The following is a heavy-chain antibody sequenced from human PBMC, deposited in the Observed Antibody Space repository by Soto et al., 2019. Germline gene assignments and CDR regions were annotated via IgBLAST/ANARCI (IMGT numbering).Heavy chain of an antibody. J-gene: IGHJ4*02. D-gene: IGHD2-15*01. CDR2: ISAYNGNT. CDR1: GYTFTSYG. CDR3: ARDLPGYCSGGSCYSFSGGQNAY. V-gene: IGHV1-18*01. Sequence: GASVKVSCKASGYTFTSYGISWVRQAPGQGLEWMGWISAYNGNTNYAQKLQGRVTMTTDTSTSTAYMELRSLRSDDTAVYYCARDLPGYCSGGSCYSFSGGQNAYWGQGTLVTVSS.